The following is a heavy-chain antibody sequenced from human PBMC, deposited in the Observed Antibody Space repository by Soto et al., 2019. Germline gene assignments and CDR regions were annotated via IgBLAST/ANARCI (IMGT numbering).Heavy chain of an antibody. CDR2: IDWDDDK. CDR3: ARMGLRHYYYGMDV. Sequence: SGPTLVNPTQTLTLTCTFSGFSLSTSGMCVSWIRQPPGKALEWLALIDWDDDKYYSASLKTRLTISKDTSKNQVVLTMTNMDPVDTATYYCARMGLRHYYYGMDVWGQGTTVTVS. J-gene: IGHJ6*02. V-gene: IGHV2-70*01. D-gene: IGHD5-12*01. CDR1: GFSLSTSGMC.